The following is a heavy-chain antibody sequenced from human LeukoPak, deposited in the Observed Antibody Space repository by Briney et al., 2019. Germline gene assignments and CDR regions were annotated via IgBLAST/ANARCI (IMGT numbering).Heavy chain of an antibody. CDR3: ARDSGWYSGPYYFDY. CDR1: GFTVSSNY. CDR2: IYSGGST. D-gene: IGHD6-19*01. Sequence: GGSLRLSCAASGFTVSSNYMSWVRQAPGKGLEWVSVIYSGGSTYYADSVKGRFTISRDNSKNTLHLQMNSLRAEDTAVYYCARDSGWYSGPYYFDYWGQGTLVTVSS. V-gene: IGHV3-66*01. J-gene: IGHJ4*02.